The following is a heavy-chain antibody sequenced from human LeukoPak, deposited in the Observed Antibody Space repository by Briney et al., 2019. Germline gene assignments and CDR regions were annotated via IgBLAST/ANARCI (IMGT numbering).Heavy chain of an antibody. Sequence: SETLSLTCAVSGGSVNSGNWWTWVRQTPVKGLEWIGYIYYSGSTNYNPSLKSRVTISVDTSKNQFSLKLSSVTAADTAVYYCASIYSYGVNYFDYWGQGTLVTVSS. D-gene: IGHD5-18*01. V-gene: IGHV4-61*01. CDR2: IYYSGST. CDR1: GGSVNSGNW. J-gene: IGHJ4*02. CDR3: ASIYSYGVNYFDY.